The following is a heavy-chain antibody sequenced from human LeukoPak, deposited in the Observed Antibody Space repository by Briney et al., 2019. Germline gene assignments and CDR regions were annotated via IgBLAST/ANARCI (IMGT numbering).Heavy chain of an antibody. D-gene: IGHD3-10*01. J-gene: IGHJ6*02. CDR2: ISGSGDST. V-gene: IGHV3-23*01. CDR3: ARENNFGSGMDV. Sequence: GGSLRLSCAASGFTFSSYAMSWVRQAPGKGLEWVSTISGSGDSTYYADSVKGRFTISRDNFKNTLYLQMNSLRAEDTAIYYCARENNFGSGMDVWGQGTTVTVSS. CDR1: GFTFSSYA.